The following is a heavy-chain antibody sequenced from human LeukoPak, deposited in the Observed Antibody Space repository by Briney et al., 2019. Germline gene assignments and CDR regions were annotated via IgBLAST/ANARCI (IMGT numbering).Heavy chain of an antibody. CDR3: ARLKLVLFDY. CDR1: GGSISSYY. D-gene: IGHD6-6*01. Sequence: SSETLSLTCTVSGGSISSYYWSRIRQPAGKGLEWIGRIYTSGSTYYNPSLKSRVTISVDTSKNQFSLKLSSVTAADTAVYYCARLKLVLFDYWGQGTLVTVSS. CDR2: IYTSGST. V-gene: IGHV4-4*07. J-gene: IGHJ4*02.